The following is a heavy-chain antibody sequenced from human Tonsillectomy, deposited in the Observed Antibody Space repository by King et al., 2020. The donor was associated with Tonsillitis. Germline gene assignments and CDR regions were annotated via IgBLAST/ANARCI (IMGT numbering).Heavy chain of an antibody. CDR3: AKEVRDFRSGYYSTKFDYLDY. CDR1: GFTFSSYG. CDR2: IRYDGINK. V-gene: IGHV3-30*02. Sequence: VQLVESGGGVVQPGGSLRLSCAASGFTFSSYGMHWVRQAPGKGLEWVTFIRYDGINKYYADSVKGRFTISRDNSKNTLYLQMNSLSPEDTAVYYCAKEVRDFRSGYYSTKFDYLDYWGHGTLVTVSS. J-gene: IGHJ4*01. D-gene: IGHD3-3*01.